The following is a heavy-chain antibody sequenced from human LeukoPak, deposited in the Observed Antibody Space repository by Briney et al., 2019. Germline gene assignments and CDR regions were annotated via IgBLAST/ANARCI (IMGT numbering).Heavy chain of an antibody. CDR2: IYYSGST. CDR1: GFTFSSYW. V-gene: IGHV4-59*01. J-gene: IGHJ4*02. Sequence: GSLRLSCAASGFTFSSYWMSWVRQPPGKGLEWIGYIYYSGSTNYNPSLKSRVTISVDTSKNQISLRLTSVTAADTAVYYCARARKDDSSGWDYYFDYWGQGTLVTVSS. D-gene: IGHD3-22*01. CDR3: ARARKDDSSGWDYYFDY.